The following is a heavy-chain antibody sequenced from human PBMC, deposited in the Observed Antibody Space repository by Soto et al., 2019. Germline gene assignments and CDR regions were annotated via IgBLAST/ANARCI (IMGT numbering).Heavy chain of an antibody. J-gene: IGHJ3*02. Sequence: PSETLSLTCTVSGGSISSYYWSWIRQPPGKGLEWIGYIYYSGSTNYNPSLESRVTISVDTSKNQFSLKLSSVTAADTAVYYCARAEELRFGDRRGAFDIWGQGTMVTVSS. CDR3: ARAEELRFGDRRGAFDI. CDR1: GGSISSYY. D-gene: IGHD3-10*01. V-gene: IGHV4-59*01. CDR2: IYYSGST.